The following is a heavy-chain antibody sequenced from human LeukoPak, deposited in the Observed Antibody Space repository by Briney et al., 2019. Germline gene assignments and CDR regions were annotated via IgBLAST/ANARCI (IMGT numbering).Heavy chain of an antibody. CDR2: ISGSGDNT. CDR3: ARDLRVVVIPDYYYYGMDV. J-gene: IGHJ6*02. Sequence: PGGSLRLSCAASGFTFSSYAMSWVRQVPGKGLEWVSVISGSGDNTYYADSVKGRFTISRDNSKNMLYLQMNSLRAEDTAVYYCARDLRVVVIPDYYYYGMDVWGQGTTVTVSS. D-gene: IGHD3-22*01. CDR1: GFTFSSYA. V-gene: IGHV3-23*01.